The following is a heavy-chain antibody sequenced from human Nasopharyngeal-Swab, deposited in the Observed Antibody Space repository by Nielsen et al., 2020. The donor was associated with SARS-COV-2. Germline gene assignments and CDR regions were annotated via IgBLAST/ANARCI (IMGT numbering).Heavy chain of an antibody. V-gene: IGHV1-2*02. Sequence: ASVKVSCKASGYTFTGYYMHWVRQAPGQGLEWMRWINPNSGGTNYAQKFQGRVTMTRDTSISTAYMELSRLRSDDTAVYYCARAGLVVVPAAMGYWGQGTLVTVSS. D-gene: IGHD2-2*01. CDR1: GYTFTGYY. CDR2: INPNSGGT. J-gene: IGHJ4*02. CDR3: ARAGLVVVPAAMGY.